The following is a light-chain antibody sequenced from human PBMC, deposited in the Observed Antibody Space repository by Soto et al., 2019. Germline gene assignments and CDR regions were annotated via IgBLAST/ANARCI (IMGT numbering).Light chain of an antibody. Sequence: EIVMTQSPATLSVSPGERATLSCRASQSVNSDLAWYQQKPGQAPRLLIHDASTRATGIPVRFSGSGSGTEFTLTISSLQSEDFAIYYCQQYNNTPLGFGGGTKVDIK. J-gene: IGKJ4*01. CDR1: QSVNSD. CDR2: DAS. V-gene: IGKV3-15*01. CDR3: QQYNNTPLG.